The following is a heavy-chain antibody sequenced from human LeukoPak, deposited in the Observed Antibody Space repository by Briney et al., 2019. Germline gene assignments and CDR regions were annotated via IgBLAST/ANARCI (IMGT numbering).Heavy chain of an antibody. CDR1: GVSINDYY. CDR3: ARIRCGHSGSVCYNH. V-gene: IGHV4-34*01. Sequence: SETLSLTCGVFGVSINDYYWSWIRQSPGKGLEWIGEISHTEGTRYNPSLESRVTMSVGTSEKQLSLKLIFVNAADTAVYYCARIRCGHSGSVCYNHWGLGTLVSVSS. J-gene: IGHJ4*02. D-gene: IGHD3-9*01. CDR2: ISHTEGT.